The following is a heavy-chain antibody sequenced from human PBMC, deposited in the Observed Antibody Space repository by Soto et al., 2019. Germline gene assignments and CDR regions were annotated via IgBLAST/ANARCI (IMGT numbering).Heavy chain of an antibody. V-gene: IGHV4-31*03. CDR1: GGSISSGCYY. CDR3: ARNNYVRHNWFDP. CDR2: IYYSGST. D-gene: IGHD1-1*01. Sequence: QVQLQESGPGLVKPSQTLSLPCTVSGGSISSGCYYWSWIRQHPGKGLEWIGYIYYSGSTYYNPSLKSRVTISVDTSKNQFSLKLSSVTAADTAVYYCARNNYVRHNWFDPWGQGTLVTVSS. J-gene: IGHJ5*02.